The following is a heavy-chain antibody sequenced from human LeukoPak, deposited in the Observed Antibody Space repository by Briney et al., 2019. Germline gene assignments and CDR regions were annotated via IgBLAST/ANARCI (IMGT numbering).Heavy chain of an antibody. Sequence: GESLKISCKGSGYSFTSYWIGWVRQMLGKGLEWMWIIYPGDSDTRYSPSFQGQVTISADKSISTAYLQWSSLKASDTATYYCARVVPAAMSDFDYWGQGTLVTVSS. CDR1: GYSFTSYW. CDR3: ARVVPAAMSDFDY. J-gene: IGHJ4*02. V-gene: IGHV5-51*01. CDR2: IYPGDSDT. D-gene: IGHD2-2*01.